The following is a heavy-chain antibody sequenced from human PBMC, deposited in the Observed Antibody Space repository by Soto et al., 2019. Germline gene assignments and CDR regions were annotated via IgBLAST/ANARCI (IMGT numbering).Heavy chain of an antibody. J-gene: IGHJ1*01. V-gene: IGHV1-18*01. CDR1: GYTCSGYG. CDR2: ISGHNGHT. D-gene: IGHD2-8*01. CDR3: ARGKIPGGARDNGAY. Sequence: QVHLVQSGGDVKKPWASVRVSCKASGYTCSGYGISWLRQAPGQGREWMGWISGHNGHTIYAQKFKGRVTLITDTYTCKGNMEVRGRTSDDTAVYFCARGKIPGGARDNGAYWGQGTLVSVSS.